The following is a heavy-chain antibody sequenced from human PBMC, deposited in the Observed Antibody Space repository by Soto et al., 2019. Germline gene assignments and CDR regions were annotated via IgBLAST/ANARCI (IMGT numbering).Heavy chain of an antibody. J-gene: IGHJ6*02. CDR3: ARGLSSSWSLIGYGMDV. Sequence: SETLSLTCTVSGGSISSYYWSWIRQPPGKGLEWIGYIYYSGSTNYNPSLKSRVTISVDTSKNQFSLKLSSVTAADTAVYYCARGLSSSWSLIGYGMDVWGQGTTVTVSS. CDR2: IYYSGST. V-gene: IGHV4-59*01. CDR1: GGSISSYY. D-gene: IGHD6-13*01.